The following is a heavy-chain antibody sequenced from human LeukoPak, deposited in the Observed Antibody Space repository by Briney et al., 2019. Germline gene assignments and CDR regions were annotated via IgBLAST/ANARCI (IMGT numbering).Heavy chain of an antibody. CDR2: TIPIFGTA. V-gene: IGHV1-69*13. J-gene: IGHJ5*02. D-gene: IGHD3-9*01. CDR3: ARDRPTDYDILTGRFDP. Sequence: SVKVSCKASGGTFSSYAISWVRQAPGQGLEWMGGTIPIFGTANYAQKFQGRVTITADESTSTGYMELSSLRSEDTAVYYCARDRPTDYDILTGRFDPWGQGTLVTVSS. CDR1: GGTFSSYA.